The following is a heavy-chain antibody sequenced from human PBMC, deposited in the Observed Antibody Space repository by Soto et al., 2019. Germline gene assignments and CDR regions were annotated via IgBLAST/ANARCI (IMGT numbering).Heavy chain of an antibody. Sequence: SETRSLTCTVSVGSISSYYWSWIRQRPGKGLEWIGYIYYSGSTNYNPSLKSRVTISVDTSKNQFSLKLSSVTAADTAVYYCARDGGIAARPLYYYYGMDVWGQGTTVTVSS. CDR2: IYYSGST. CDR3: ARDGGIAARPLYYYYGMDV. D-gene: IGHD6-6*01. J-gene: IGHJ6*02. V-gene: IGHV4-59*01. CDR1: VGSISSYY.